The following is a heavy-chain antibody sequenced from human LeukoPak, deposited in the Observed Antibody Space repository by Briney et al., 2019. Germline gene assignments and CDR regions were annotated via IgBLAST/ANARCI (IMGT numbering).Heavy chain of an antibody. V-gene: IGHV1-69*04. Sequence: SMKVSCKASGGTFSSYAISWVRQAPGQGLEWMGRIIPILGIANYAQKFQGRVTITADKSTSTAYMELSSLRSEDTAVYYCASSDYGDNYRFDPWGQGTLVTVSS. CDR1: GGTFSSYA. D-gene: IGHD4-17*01. CDR3: ASSDYGDNYRFDP. J-gene: IGHJ5*02. CDR2: IIPILGIA.